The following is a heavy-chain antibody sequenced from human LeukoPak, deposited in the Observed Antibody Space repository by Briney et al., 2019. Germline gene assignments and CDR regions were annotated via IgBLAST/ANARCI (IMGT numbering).Heavy chain of an antibody. V-gene: IGHV3-33*01. CDR2: IWYDGTNK. Sequence: SGRSLRLSCAASGFTFSSYGIHWVRQAPGKGLEWVAVIWYDGTNKYYADSVKGRFTISRDNSKNTLYLQMNSLRAEDTAVYYCARDLSNGVVTAIAHYWGQGTLVTVSS. CDR1: GFTFSSYG. D-gene: IGHD2-21*02. CDR3: ARDLSNGVVTAIAHY. J-gene: IGHJ4*02.